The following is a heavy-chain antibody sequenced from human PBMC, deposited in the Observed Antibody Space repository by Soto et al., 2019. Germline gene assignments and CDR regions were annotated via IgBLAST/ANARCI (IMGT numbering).Heavy chain of an antibody. J-gene: IGHJ4*02. CDR3: VHYYDSSGYYSPTGDFDY. Sequence: GGSLRLSCAASGFTFSSYAMHWVRQAPGKGLEWVAVISYDGSNKYYADSVKGRFTISRDNSKNTLYLQMNSLRAEDTAVYYCVHYYDSSGYYSPTGDFDYWGQGTLVTVSS. CDR2: ISYDGSNK. CDR1: GFTFSSYA. V-gene: IGHV3-30-3*01. D-gene: IGHD3-22*01.